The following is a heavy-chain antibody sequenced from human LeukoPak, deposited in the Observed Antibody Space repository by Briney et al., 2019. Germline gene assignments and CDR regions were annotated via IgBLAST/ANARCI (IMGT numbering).Heavy chain of an antibody. D-gene: IGHD3-10*01. CDR2: IIPIFGTA. Sequence: ASVKVSCKASGGTFSSYAISWVRQAPGRGLERMGGIIPIFGTANYAQKFQGRVTITTDESTSTACMELSSLRSEDTAVYYCASGGTYYYGSGRYRFFDYWGQGTLVTVSS. CDR3: ASGGTYYYGSGRYRFFDY. V-gene: IGHV1-69*05. CDR1: GGTFSSYA. J-gene: IGHJ4*02.